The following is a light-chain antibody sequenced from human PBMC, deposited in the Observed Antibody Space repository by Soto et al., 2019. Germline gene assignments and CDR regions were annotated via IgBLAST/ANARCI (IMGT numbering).Light chain of an antibody. J-gene: IGKJ1*01. CDR2: RAS. Sequence: VLTQSLATLSVSAGERATHSCTASHYVYSNVAWVQQRPGQAPRLLIYRASTRATGTPARFSGSGSGTEFTLTITSLQSEDFALYYCQQYHNLWTFGQGTKVDI. V-gene: IGKV3-15*01. CDR1: HYVYSN. CDR3: QQYHNLWT.